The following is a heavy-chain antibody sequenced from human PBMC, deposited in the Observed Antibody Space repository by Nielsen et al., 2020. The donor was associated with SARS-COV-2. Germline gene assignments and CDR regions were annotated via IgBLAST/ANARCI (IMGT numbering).Heavy chain of an antibody. CDR1: GLTLSDHY. V-gene: IGHV3-30-3*01. Sequence: GGSLRLSCAASGLTLSDHYMHWVRQAPGKGLEWVAVISYDGSNKYYADSVKGRFTISRDNSKNTLYLQMNSLRAEDTAVYYCARALGAYGYFDYWGQGTLVTVSS. D-gene: IGHD1-26*01. CDR2: ISYDGSNK. CDR3: ARALGAYGYFDY. J-gene: IGHJ4*02.